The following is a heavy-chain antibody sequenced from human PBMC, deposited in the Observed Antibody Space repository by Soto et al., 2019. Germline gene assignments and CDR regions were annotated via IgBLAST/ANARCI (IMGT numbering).Heavy chain of an antibody. CDR3: AREDGVVGSSSAFDH. J-gene: IGHJ4*02. CDR1: GFTFSTYT. V-gene: IGHV3-21*01. CDR2: INGRSNYV. Sequence: PGGSLRLSCVFSGFTFSTYTMNWVRQAPGKGLEWVSSINGRSNYVYYADSVKGRFTISRDNAKNSLYLQMNRRRAEDTAIYYCAREDGVVGSSSAFDHWGLGTLVTVSS. D-gene: IGHD1-26*01.